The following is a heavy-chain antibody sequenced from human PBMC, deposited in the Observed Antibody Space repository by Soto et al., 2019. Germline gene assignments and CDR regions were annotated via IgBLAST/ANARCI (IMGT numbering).Heavy chain of an antibody. CDR3: ARPTYYYDSSGPPAY. CDR2: IYYAGST. D-gene: IGHD3-22*01. V-gene: IGHV4-59*12. Sequence: SETLSLTCTVSGGSMISYYWSWIRQPPGRGLEWIGFIYYAGSTKYNPSLNSRVTISVDNAKNSLYLQMNSLRAEDTAVYYCARPTYYYDSSGPPAYWGQGTLVTVSS. J-gene: IGHJ4*02. CDR1: GGSMISYY.